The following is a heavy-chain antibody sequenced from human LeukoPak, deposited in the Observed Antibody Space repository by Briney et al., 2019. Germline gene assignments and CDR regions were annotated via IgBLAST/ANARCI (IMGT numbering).Heavy chain of an antibody. V-gene: IGHV4-39*01. CDR1: GGSISSSSYY. CDR3: ARASGSGLDY. CDR2: IYYSGST. D-gene: IGHD3-10*01. Sequence: SETLSLTCTVSGGSISSSSYYWGWIRQPPGKGLEWIGSIYYSGSTYYNPSLKSRVTISVDTSKNQFSLKLSSVTAADTAVYYCARASGSGLDYWAQGTLVTVSS. J-gene: IGHJ4*02.